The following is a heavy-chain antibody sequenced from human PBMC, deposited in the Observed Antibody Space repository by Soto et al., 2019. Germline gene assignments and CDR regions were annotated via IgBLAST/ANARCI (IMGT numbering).Heavy chain of an antibody. CDR3: EASILYYGMDV. Sequence: PGEALKISCKGPGYTFTNYWIGWVRQMPGKGLEWMGIIYPGDSDTKYNPSFQGQVTISADKSITTTYLRWTSLKASDTAIYYCEASILYYGMDVWGQGTTVTVSS. V-gene: IGHV5-51*01. CDR1: GYTFTNYW. J-gene: IGHJ6*02. CDR2: IYPGDSDT.